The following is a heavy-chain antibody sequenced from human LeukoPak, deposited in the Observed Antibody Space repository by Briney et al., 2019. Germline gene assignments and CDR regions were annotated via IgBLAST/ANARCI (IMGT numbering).Heavy chain of an antibody. J-gene: IGHJ1*01. CDR3: AGSRLSAEYFQF. V-gene: IGHV3-66*01. CDR2: IYSGGNT. CDR1: GFTVSGNY. Sequence: GGSLRLSCEASGFTVSGNYMNWIRQAPGEGLEWVSVIYSGGNTYYADSVKGRFSISRDNSKNTLYLQMNSLRVEDTAVYYCAGSRLSAEYFQFWGQGTLVAVSS.